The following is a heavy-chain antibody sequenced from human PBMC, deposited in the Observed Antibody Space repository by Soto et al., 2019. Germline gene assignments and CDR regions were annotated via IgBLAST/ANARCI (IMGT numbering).Heavy chain of an antibody. Sequence: GGSMRLSNAASGSIFSEYAMSWLHQPPGKGLEWVSAISTSGGDTYVADSVKGRSAISRDTSKNTLSLQMNSLRAGDTAVYYCAKRVEYSSSWAYFDHWGRGTLVTVSS. CDR1: GSIFSEYA. D-gene: IGHD6-6*01. CDR2: ISTSGGDT. V-gene: IGHV3-23*01. J-gene: IGHJ4*02. CDR3: AKRVEYSSSWAYFDH.